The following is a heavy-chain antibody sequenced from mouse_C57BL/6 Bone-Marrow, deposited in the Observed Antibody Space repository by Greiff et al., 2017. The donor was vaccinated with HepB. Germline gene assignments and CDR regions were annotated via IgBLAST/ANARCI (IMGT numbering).Heavy chain of an antibody. V-gene: IGHV1-55*01. CDR1: GYTFTSYW. J-gene: IGHJ3*01. Sequence: QVQLQQSGAELVKPGASVKMSCKASGYTFTSYWITWVKQRPGQGLEWIGDIYPGSGSTNYNEKFKSKATLTVDTSSSTAYMQLSSLTSEDSAVYYCARGLWLRRAWFAYWGQGTLVTVSA. CDR2: IYPGSGST. CDR3: ARGLWLRRAWFAY. D-gene: IGHD2-2*01.